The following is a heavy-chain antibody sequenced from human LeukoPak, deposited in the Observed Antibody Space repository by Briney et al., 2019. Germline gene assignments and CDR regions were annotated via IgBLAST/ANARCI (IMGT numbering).Heavy chain of an antibody. D-gene: IGHD1-1*01. CDR1: GFTVSTCA. J-gene: IGHJ4*02. CDR3: ASRPGPGLGPLDY. V-gene: IGHV3-23*01. CDR2: INGDDT. Sequence: PGGSLRLSCAASGFTVSTCAMSWVRQAPGEGLEWVSFINGDDTYYTDSVRGRFTISRDNSKNTLYLQMNSLRVEDTAVHFCASRPGPGLGPLDYWGQGTLVTVSS.